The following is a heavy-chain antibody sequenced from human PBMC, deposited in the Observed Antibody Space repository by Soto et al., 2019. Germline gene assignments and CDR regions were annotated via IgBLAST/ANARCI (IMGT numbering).Heavy chain of an antibody. Sequence: PGGPLRLSCAASGFTFSNYAMSWVRQAPGKGLEWVSAISSSGGSTYYADSVKGRFTISRDNSKNTLYLQMNSLRAEDTAVYYCAKTPYSSSWYWFDPWGQGTLVTVSS. CDR2: ISSSGGST. D-gene: IGHD6-13*01. CDR1: GFTFSNYA. J-gene: IGHJ5*02. CDR3: AKTPYSSSWYWFDP. V-gene: IGHV3-23*01.